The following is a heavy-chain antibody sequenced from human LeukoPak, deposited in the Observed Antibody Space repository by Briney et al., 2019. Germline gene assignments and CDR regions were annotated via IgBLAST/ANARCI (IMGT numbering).Heavy chain of an antibody. CDR3: ARETLERRIYYYYYIDV. CDR1: GCSISSHY. D-gene: IGHD1-1*01. J-gene: IGHJ6*03. V-gene: IGHV4-59*11. Sequence: SETLSLTCTVSGCSISSHYWSWIRQPPGKGLDWIGYIYYSGSTNYHHSLKSRVTISVDTSKNQFSLKLSSVTAADTAVYYCARETLERRIYYYYYIDVWGKGTTVTVSS. CDR2: IYYSGST.